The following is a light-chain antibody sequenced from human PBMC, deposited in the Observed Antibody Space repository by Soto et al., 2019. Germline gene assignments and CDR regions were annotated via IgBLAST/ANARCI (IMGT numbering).Light chain of an antibody. CDR3: HQYGSSPRT. V-gene: IGKV3-20*01. Sequence: EIVFTQSPGTLSLSPGERATLSCRASQSVSISYLAWYQQKPGQAPRLLIYGASSRATGIPDRFSGSGSGTDFTLTISRLEPEDFAVYYCHQYGSSPRTFGQGTKVDIK. CDR2: GAS. J-gene: IGKJ1*01. CDR1: QSVSISY.